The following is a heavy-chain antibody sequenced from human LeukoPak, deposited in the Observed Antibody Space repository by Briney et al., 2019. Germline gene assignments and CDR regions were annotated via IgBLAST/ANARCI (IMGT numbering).Heavy chain of an antibody. J-gene: IGHJ4*02. D-gene: IGHD4-11*01. CDR3: ATDLDYTFDY. Sequence: PGGSLRLSCAASGFTFSSYWMSWVRQAPGKGLEWVANIKQDGSEKYYVDSVKGRFTISRDDAKNTLYLQMDSLRADDTAVYYCATDLDYTFDYWGRGTLVTVSS. CDR2: IKQDGSEK. V-gene: IGHV3-7*01. CDR1: GFTFSSYW.